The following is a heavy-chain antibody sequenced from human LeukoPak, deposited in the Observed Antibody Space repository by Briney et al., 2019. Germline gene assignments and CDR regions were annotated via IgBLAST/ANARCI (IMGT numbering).Heavy chain of an antibody. CDR2: MSFDGGNK. CDR1: GFTFNNYA. D-gene: IGHD3-22*01. J-gene: IGHJ4*02. CDR3: ARDSFRAGIAPVTMIPRGPFDY. V-gene: IGHV3-30-3*01. Sequence: GGSLRLSCAASGFTFNNYAMHWVRQAPGKGLEWVAVMSFDGGNKYYADSVKGRFTISRDNSKNTLYLQMNSLRGEDTAVYYCARDSFRAGIAPVTMIPRGPFDYWGQGTLVTVSS.